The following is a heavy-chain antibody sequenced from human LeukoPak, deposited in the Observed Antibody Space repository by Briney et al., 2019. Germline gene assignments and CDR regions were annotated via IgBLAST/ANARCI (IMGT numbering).Heavy chain of an antibody. CDR1: GFTSSIYE. D-gene: IGHD3-10*02. CDR2: ISSSGSTI. CDR3: AELGITMIGGV. J-gene: IGHJ6*04. Sequence: AGGSLRLSCAASGFTSSIYEMNWGRQAPGKGLEWVSYISSSGSTIYYADSVKGRFTISRDNAKNSLYLQMNSLRAEDTAVYYCAELGITMIGGVWGKGTTVTISS. V-gene: IGHV3-48*03.